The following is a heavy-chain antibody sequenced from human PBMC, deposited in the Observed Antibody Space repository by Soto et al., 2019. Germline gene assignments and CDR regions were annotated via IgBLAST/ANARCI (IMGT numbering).Heavy chain of an antibody. D-gene: IGHD3-10*01. Sequence: ASVKVSCKASGGTCSSYAISWVRQAPGQGLEWMGGIIPIFGTANYAQKFQGRVTITADKSTSTAYMELSSLRSEDTAVYYCAAERGGPPDAFDIWGQGTMLTVSS. J-gene: IGHJ3*02. CDR1: GGTCSSYA. CDR3: AAERGGPPDAFDI. V-gene: IGHV1-69*06. CDR2: IIPIFGTA.